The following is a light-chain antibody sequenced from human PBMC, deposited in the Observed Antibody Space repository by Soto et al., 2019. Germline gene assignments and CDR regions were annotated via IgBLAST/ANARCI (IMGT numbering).Light chain of an antibody. Sequence: IVMTQSPATLSVSPWEGATLSCEASQSGSSNLAWYQQKPGQAPRLLIYGASTRATGIPARFSGSGSGTEFTLTISSLQSEDFAVYDCQQYNNWPRTFGQGTKVDI. CDR1: QSGSSN. CDR3: QQYNNWPRT. J-gene: IGKJ1*01. V-gene: IGKV3-15*01. CDR2: GAS.